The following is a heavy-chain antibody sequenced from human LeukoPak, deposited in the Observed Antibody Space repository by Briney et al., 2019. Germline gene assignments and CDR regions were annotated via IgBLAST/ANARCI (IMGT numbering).Heavy chain of an antibody. CDR3: AKWRKGELPTEDDDY. Sequence: GGSLRLSCAASGFTFSSYAMSWVRQAPGKGLEWVLAISGSGGSTYYADSVKGRFTISRDNSKNTLYLQMNSLRAEDTAVYYCAKWRKGELPTEDDDYWGQGTLVTVSS. J-gene: IGHJ4*02. CDR2: ISGSGGST. CDR1: GFTFSSYA. D-gene: IGHD1-26*01. V-gene: IGHV3-23*01.